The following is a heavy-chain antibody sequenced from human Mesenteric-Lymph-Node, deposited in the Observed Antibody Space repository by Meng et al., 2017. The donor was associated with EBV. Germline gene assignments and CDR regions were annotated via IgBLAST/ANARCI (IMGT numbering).Heavy chain of an antibody. V-gene: IGHV4-4*02. D-gene: IGHD2-2*01. CDR1: GGSIRSSNW. Sequence: QTSRPGLVKPSGTLSRTFAVSGGSIRSSNWLSWVRQPPGKGLEWIGEIYHSGSTNYHPSLKSRVTISVDKSKNQFSLKLSSVTAADTAVYYCASHRYCSSTSCSWFDPWGQGTLVTVSS. J-gene: IGHJ5*02. CDR2: IYHSGST. CDR3: ASHRYCSSTSCSWFDP.